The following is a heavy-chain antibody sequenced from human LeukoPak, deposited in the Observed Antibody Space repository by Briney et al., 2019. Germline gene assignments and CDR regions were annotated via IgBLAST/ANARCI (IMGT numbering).Heavy chain of an antibody. D-gene: IGHD3-10*01. V-gene: IGHV4-39*01. Sequence: SETLSLTCTISGGSISSSSYYWGWIRQPPGKGLEWIGSIYYSGSTYYNPSLKSRVTISVDTSKNQFSLKLSSVTAADTAVYYCARLCIYYYGSGSYYRMGSGGADYWGQGTLVTVSS. CDR1: GGSISSSSYY. J-gene: IGHJ4*02. CDR3: ARLCIYYYGSGSYYRMGSGGADY. CDR2: IYYSGST.